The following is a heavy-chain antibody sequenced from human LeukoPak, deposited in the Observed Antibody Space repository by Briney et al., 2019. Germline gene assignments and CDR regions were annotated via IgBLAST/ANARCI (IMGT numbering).Heavy chain of an antibody. CDR2: ISSSGSYI. Sequence: GGSLRLSCAASGFTFISHGMHWVRQAPGKGLEWVSTISSSGSYIFYADSVRGRFTISRDDANNSLHLQMDSLRAEDTAVYYCVRDWGYTGNFEFWGQGTLVTVSS. V-gene: IGHV3-21*01. CDR1: GFTFISHG. CDR3: VRDWGYTGNFEF. D-gene: IGHD5-12*01. J-gene: IGHJ4*02.